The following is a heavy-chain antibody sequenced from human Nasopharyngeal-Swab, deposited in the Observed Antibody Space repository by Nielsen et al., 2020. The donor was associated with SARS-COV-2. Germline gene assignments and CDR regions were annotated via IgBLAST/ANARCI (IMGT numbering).Heavy chain of an antibody. CDR1: GGSFSGYH. V-gene: IGHV4-34*01. CDR2: INHSGST. J-gene: IGHJ5*02. CDR3: ARAKQWLVLRWFDP. D-gene: IGHD6-19*01. Sequence: GSLRLSCAVYGGSFSGYHWSWIRQPPGKGLEWIGEINHSGSTNYNPSLKSRVTISVDTSKNQFSLKLSSVTAADTAVYYCARAKQWLVLRWFDPWGQGTLVTVSS.